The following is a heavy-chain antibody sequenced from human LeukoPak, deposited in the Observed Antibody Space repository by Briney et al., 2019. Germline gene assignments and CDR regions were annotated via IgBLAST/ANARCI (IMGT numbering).Heavy chain of an antibody. J-gene: IGHJ3*02. D-gene: IGHD3-3*01. V-gene: IGHV4-59*01. CDR1: GGSISSYY. CDR2: IYYSGST. Sequence: PSETLSLTCTVSGGSISSYYWSWIRQPPGKGLEWIGYIYYSGSTNYNPSLKSRVTISVDTSKNQFSLKLSSVTAADTAVYYCARANDYDFWSGYLKAFDIWGQGTMVTVSS. CDR3: ARANDYDFWSGYLKAFDI.